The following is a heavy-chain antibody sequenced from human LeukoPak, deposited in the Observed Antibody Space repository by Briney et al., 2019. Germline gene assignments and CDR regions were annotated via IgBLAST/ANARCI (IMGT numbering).Heavy chain of an antibody. D-gene: IGHD2-2*01. Sequence: GGSLRLSCAASGFTFSSYSMNWVRQAPGKGLEWVSSISSSSSYIYYADSVKGRFTISRDNAKNSLYLQMNSLRAEDTAAYYCARGIAGYCSSTSCPTGWGQGTLVTVSS. J-gene: IGHJ4*02. CDR2: ISSSSSYI. V-gene: IGHV3-21*01. CDR3: ARGIAGYCSSTSCPTG. CDR1: GFTFSSYS.